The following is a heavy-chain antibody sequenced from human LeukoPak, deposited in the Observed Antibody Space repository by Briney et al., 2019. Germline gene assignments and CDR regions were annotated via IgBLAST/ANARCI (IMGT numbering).Heavy chain of an antibody. CDR1: GGSISSYY. J-gene: IGHJ4*02. V-gene: IGHV4-34*01. Sequence: SETLSLTCTVSGGSISSYYWSWIRQPPGKGLEWIGEINHSGSTNYNPSLKSRVTISVDTSKNQFSLKLSSVTAADTAVYYCASYGYSSGRFDYWGQGTLVTVSS. CDR3: ASYGYSSGRFDY. D-gene: IGHD6-19*01. CDR2: INHSGST.